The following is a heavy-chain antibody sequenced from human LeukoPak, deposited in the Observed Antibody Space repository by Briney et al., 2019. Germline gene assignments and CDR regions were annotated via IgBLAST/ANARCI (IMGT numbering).Heavy chain of an antibody. D-gene: IGHD3-9*01. CDR1: GGSISSYY. CDR3: ARRGDFDWLFDY. V-gene: IGHV4-59*08. J-gene: IGHJ4*02. Sequence: SETLSLTCTVSGGSISSYYWSWIRQPPGKGLEWIGYIYYSGSTNYNPSLKSRVTISVDTSKNQFSLKLSSVTAADTAVYYCARRGDFDWLFDYWGQGTLVTVSS. CDR2: IYYSGST.